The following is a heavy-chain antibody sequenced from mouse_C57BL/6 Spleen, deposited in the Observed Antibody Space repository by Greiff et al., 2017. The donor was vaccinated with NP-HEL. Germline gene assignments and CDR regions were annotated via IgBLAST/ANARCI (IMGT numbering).Heavy chain of an antibody. CDR3: ARGGDYFYAMDY. D-gene: IGHD1-1*01. V-gene: IGHV1-82*01. Sequence: VQRVESGPELVKPGASVKISCKASGYAFSSSWMNWVKQRPGKGLEWIGRIYPGDGDTNYNGKFKGKATLTADKSSSTAYMQLSSLTSEDSAVYFCARGGDYFYAMDYWGQGTSVTVSS. J-gene: IGHJ4*01. CDR2: IYPGDGDT. CDR1: GYAFSSSW.